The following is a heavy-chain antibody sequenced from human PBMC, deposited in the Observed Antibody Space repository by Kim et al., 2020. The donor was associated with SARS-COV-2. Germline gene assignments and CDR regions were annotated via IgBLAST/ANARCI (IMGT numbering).Heavy chain of an antibody. CDR2: ISSNGGST. V-gene: IGHV3-64D*09. J-gene: IGHJ4*02. Sequence: GGSLRLSCSASGFTFSSYAMHWVRQAPGKGLEYVSAISSNGGSTYYADSVKGRFTISRDNSKNTLYLQMSSLRAEDTAVYYCAKDHDFWSGYYSGGFDYWGQGTLVTVSS. CDR3: AKDHDFWSGYYSGGFDY. CDR1: GFTFSSYA. D-gene: IGHD3-3*01.